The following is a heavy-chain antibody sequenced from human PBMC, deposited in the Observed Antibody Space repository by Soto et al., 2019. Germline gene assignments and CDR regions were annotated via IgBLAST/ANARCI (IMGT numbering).Heavy chain of an antibody. CDR3: ARDLYSSSWYFDY. V-gene: IGHV3-11*01. CDR1: GFTFSDYY. CDR2: ISSSGSTI. Sequence: PGGSLRLSCAASGFTFSDYYMSWIRQAPGKGLEWVSYISSSGSTIYYADSVKGRFTISRDNAKNSLYLQMNSLRAEDTAVYYCARDLYSSSWYFDYWGQGTLVTVSS. J-gene: IGHJ4*02. D-gene: IGHD6-13*01.